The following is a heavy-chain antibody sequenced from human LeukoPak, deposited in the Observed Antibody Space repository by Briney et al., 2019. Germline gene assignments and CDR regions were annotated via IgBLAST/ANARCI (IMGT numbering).Heavy chain of an antibody. D-gene: IGHD3-10*01. Sequence: SETLSLTCTVSGGSISSGSYYWSWIRQPAGKGLEWIGRIYTSGSTNYNPSLKSRVTISVDTSKNQFSLKLSSVTAADTAVYYCARVFRVGAGMVRVFDYWGQGTLVTVSS. CDR2: IYTSGST. CDR1: GGSISSGSYY. CDR3: ARVFRVGAGMVRVFDY. V-gene: IGHV4-61*02. J-gene: IGHJ4*02.